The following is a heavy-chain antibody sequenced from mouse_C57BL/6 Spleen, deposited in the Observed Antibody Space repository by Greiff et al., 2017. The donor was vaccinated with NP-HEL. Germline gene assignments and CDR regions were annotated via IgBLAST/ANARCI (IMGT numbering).Heavy chain of an antibody. V-gene: IGHV1-64*01. Sequence: QVQLQQPGAELVTRGASVKLSCKALGYRGARDGGPLLGRVRAPCLSCIFMIHPPGGSTNYNEKFKSKATLTVDKSSSTAYMQLSSLTSEDSAVYYCARWYYGSSPHAMDYWGQGTSVTVSS. CDR3: ARWYYGSSPHAMDY. J-gene: IGHJ4*01. D-gene: IGHD1-1*01. CDR1: GYRGARDG. CDR2: IHPPGGST.